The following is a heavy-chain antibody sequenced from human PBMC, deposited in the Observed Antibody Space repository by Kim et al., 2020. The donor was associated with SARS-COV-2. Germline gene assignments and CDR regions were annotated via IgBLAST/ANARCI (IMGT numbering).Heavy chain of an antibody. V-gene: IGHV3-30-3*01. CDR2: ISYDGSNK. CDR3: ARDKGRGSNAFDI. CDR1: GFTFSSYA. Sequence: GGSLRLSCAASGFTFSSYAMHWVRQAPGKGLEWVAVISYDGSNKYYADSVKGRFTISRDNSKNTLYLQMNSLRAEDTAVYYCARDKGRGSNAFDIWGQGTMVTVSS. D-gene: IGHD5-12*01. J-gene: IGHJ3*02.